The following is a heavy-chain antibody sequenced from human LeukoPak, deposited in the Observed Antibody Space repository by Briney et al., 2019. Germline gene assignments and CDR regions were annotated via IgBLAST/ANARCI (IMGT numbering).Heavy chain of an antibody. CDR3: ARTYSSGWPRL. CDR1: GGSISSGSYY. D-gene: IGHD6-19*01. CDR2: IYTSGST. J-gene: IGHJ3*01. V-gene: IGHV4-61*02. Sequence: SETLSLTCTVSGGSISSGSYYWSWIRQPAGKGLEWIGRIYTSGSTNYNPSLKSRVTISVDTSKNQFSLKLSSVTAADTAVYYCARTYSSGWPRLWGQGTMVTVSS.